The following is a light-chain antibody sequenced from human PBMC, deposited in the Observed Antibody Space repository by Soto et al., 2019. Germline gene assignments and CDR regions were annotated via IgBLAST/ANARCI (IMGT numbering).Light chain of an antibody. J-gene: IGLJ1*01. CDR1: SGDVGSYNL. CDR2: EGS. Sequence: QSALTQPASVSGSPGQSITISCTGTSGDVGSYNLVSWYQQHPGKAPKLMIYEGSKRPSGVSNRFSGSKSGNTASLTISGLQAEDEADYYCCSYAGSSTSVFGTGTKVTVL. V-gene: IGLV2-23*01. CDR3: CSYAGSSTSV.